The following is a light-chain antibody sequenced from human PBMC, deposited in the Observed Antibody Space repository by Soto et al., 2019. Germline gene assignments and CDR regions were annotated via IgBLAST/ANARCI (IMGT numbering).Light chain of an antibody. J-gene: IGLJ1*01. CDR1: SSDVGGYNY. V-gene: IGLV2-14*01. CDR3: SSYSVSRHYV. Sequence: QSALTQPASVSGSPGQSITISCTGTSSDVGGYNYVSWYQQHPGKAPKLMIYEVSNRPSGVTSRFSGSKSGNTASLTISGLQAEYEADYHCSSYSVSRHYVFGTRTKLTVL. CDR2: EVS.